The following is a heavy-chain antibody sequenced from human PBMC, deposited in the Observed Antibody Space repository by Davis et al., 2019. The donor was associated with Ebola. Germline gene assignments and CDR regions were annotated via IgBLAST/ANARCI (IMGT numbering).Heavy chain of an antibody. CDR3: AGGESGWDASDI. J-gene: IGHJ3*02. D-gene: IGHD6-19*01. V-gene: IGHV3-21*01. CDR2: ISISSAFI. Sequence: GGSLRLSCAASGFTFSTYTMTWVRQAPGKGLEWVSSISISSAFIYYADSVKGRFTVSSNNAKIPLSLQMNSLRAEDTAVYYCAGGESGWDASDIWGRGTMVTVSS. CDR1: GFTFSTYT.